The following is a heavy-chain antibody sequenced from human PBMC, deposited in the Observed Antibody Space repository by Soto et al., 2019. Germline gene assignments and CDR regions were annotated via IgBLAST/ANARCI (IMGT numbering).Heavy chain of an antibody. CDR2: ISSSGSGI. Sequence: PGGSLRLSCVASGFTFSDYYRTWIRQAPGKGLEWVAYISSSGSGIYYPDSVKGRFTISRDNAKNSLYLQMSSLRAEDTAVYYCARAYSDAFDIWGQGTMVTV. CDR3: ARAYSDAFDI. D-gene: IGHD2-15*01. V-gene: IGHV3-11*01. CDR1: GFTFSDYY. J-gene: IGHJ3*02.